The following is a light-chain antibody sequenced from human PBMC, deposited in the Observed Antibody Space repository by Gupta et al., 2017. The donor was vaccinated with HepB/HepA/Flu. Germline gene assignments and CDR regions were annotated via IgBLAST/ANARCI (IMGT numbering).Light chain of an antibody. CDR3: QQVNSFPLT. Sequence: DIQLTQSPSFLSAPVGDRVTITCRASQDINSYLIWYQQKPGKAPNLLIYTASTLQGGVPSRFSGSGSGTEFTLTISSLQPEDFATYSCQQVNSFPLTFGQGTRLDIK. V-gene: IGKV1-9*01. CDR2: TAS. J-gene: IGKJ5*01. CDR1: QDINSY.